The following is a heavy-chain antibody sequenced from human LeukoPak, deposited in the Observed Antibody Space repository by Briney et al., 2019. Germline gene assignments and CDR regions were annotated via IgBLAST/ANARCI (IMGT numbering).Heavy chain of an antibody. D-gene: IGHD1-26*01. CDR2: IDHSGST. CDR1: GGSISSSNW. Sequence: SGTLSLTCAVSGGSISSSNWWSWVRQPPGKGLEWIGEIDHSGSTNYNPSLKSRVTISVDKSKNQFSLNVSSVTAADTAVYYCARAEVVGAHLRSGYFQHWGQGTLVIVSS. CDR3: ARAEVVGAHLRSGYFQH. J-gene: IGHJ1*01. V-gene: IGHV4-4*02.